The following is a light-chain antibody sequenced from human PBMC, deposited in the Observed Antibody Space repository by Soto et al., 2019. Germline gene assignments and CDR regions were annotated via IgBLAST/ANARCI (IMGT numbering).Light chain of an antibody. CDR1: SSDVGGYNY. V-gene: IGLV2-14*01. J-gene: IGLJ2*01. Sequence: QSVLTQPASVSGSPGQSITISCTGNSSDVGGYNYVSWYQQHPGKAPKLMIYDVSNRPSGVSNRFSGSKSGNTASLTISGLQAEDEADYYCSSYTSSNTLVVFGGGTQLTVL. CDR2: DVS. CDR3: SSYTSSNTLVV.